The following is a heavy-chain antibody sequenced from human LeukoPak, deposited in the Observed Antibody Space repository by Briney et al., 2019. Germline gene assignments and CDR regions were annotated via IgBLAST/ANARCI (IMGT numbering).Heavy chain of an antibody. CDR3: ARDIAAPWYYDSSGYDAFDI. Sequence: PGGSLRLSCAASGFTFSSYSMNWVRQAPGKGLEWVSSISSSSSYIYYADSVKGRSTISRDNAKNSLYLQMNSLRAEDTAVYYCARDIAAPWYYDSSGYDAFDIWGQGTMVTVSS. CDR1: GFTFSSYS. CDR2: ISSSSSYI. J-gene: IGHJ3*02. V-gene: IGHV3-21*01. D-gene: IGHD3-22*01.